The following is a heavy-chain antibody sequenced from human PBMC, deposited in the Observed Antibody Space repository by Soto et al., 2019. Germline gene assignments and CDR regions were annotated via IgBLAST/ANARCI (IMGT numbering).Heavy chain of an antibody. V-gene: IGHV4-39*01. CDR1: GGSISSSTYY. Sequence: QLQLQESGPGLVKPSETLSLTCTDSGGSISSSTYYWGWIRQPPGKGLEWIGSIFYSGSRYYNPSLKSRVTMSVDTSKNQFSLKLSSMTAADTALYYCASSGPSIAVSFPFDYWGQGTLVTVSS. CDR2: IFYSGSR. J-gene: IGHJ4*02. CDR3: ASSGPSIAVSFPFDY. D-gene: IGHD6-19*01.